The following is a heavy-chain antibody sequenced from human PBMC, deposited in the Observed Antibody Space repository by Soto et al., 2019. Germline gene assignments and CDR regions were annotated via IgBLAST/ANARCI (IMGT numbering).Heavy chain of an antibody. CDR2: INHSGST. CDR3: ARGGYDILTGYYRGRLGYGMDV. J-gene: IGHJ6*02. V-gene: IGHV4-34*01. CDR1: GGSFSGYY. D-gene: IGHD3-9*01. Sequence: SETLSLTCAVYGGSFSGYYWSWIRQPPGKGLEWIGEINHSGSTNYNPSLKSRVTISVDTSKNQFSLKLSSVTAADTAVYYCARGGYDILTGYYRGRLGYGMDVWGQGTTVT.